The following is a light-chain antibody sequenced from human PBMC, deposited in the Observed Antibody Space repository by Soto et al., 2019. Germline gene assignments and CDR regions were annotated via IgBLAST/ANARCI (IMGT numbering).Light chain of an antibody. Sequence: QSVLTQPPSVSAAPGQKVTISCSGSSSNIGNKYVSWYQQLPGTAPKLLIYENNKRPSWSPDRFSGSKSGTSATLGITGLQTGDYADYYCGTWDSSLSAGVFGGGTKLTVL. CDR2: ENN. J-gene: IGLJ2*01. V-gene: IGLV1-51*02. CDR1: SSNIGNKY. CDR3: GTWDSSLSAGV.